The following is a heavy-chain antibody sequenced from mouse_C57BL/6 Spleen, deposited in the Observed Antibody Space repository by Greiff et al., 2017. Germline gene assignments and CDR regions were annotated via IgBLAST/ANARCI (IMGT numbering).Heavy chain of an antibody. CDR1: GYTFTDYE. J-gene: IGHJ3*01. V-gene: IGHV1-15*01. CDR3: TRYPYYYGSSGFAY. D-gene: IGHD1-1*01. Sequence: VQLQQSGAELVRPGASVTLSCKASGYTFTDYEMHWVKQTPVHGLEWIGAIDPETGGTAYNQKFKGKAILTADKSSSTAYMELRSLTSEDSAVYYCTRYPYYYGSSGFAYWGQGTLVTVSA. CDR2: IDPETGGT.